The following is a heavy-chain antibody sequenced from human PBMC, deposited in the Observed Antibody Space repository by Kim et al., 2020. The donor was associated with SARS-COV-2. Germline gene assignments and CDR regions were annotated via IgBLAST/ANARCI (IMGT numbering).Heavy chain of an antibody. Sequence: GGSLRLSCAASGFTFSNAWMSWVRQAPGKGLEWVGRIKSKTDGGTTDYAAPVKGRFTISRDDSKNTLYLQMNSLKTEDTAVYYCTTEKADYDILTGYYTNWFDPWGQGTLVTVSS. J-gene: IGHJ5*02. CDR2: IKSKTDGGTT. CDR1: GFTFSNAW. CDR3: TTEKADYDILTGYYTNWFDP. V-gene: IGHV3-15*01. D-gene: IGHD3-9*01.